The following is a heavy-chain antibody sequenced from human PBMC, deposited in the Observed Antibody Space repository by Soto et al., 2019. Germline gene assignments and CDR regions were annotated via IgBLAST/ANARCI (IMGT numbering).Heavy chain of an antibody. J-gene: IGHJ6*03. CDR1: GFTFGDYA. CDR3: TRGGAGYCTNGVCRKGIPLYYYYYMDV. D-gene: IGHD2-8*01. CDR2: IRSKAYGGTT. Sequence: GGSLRLSCTASGFTFGDYAMSWFRQAPGKGLEWVGFIRSKAYGGTTEYAGSVKGRFTISRDDSKSIAYLQMNSLKTEDTAVYYCTRGGAGYCTNGVCRKGIPLYYYYYMDVWGKGTTVTVSS. V-gene: IGHV3-49*03.